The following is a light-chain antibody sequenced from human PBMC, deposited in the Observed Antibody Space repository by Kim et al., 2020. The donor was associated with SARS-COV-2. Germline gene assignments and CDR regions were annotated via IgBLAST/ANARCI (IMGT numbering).Light chain of an antibody. CDR2: AAS. CDR1: QGISSF. J-gene: IGKJ2*01. Sequence: SASLGDRVTITCRASQGISSFFAWFQQKPGKAPEHLIYAASTLQSGVPSRFSGSGSGTEYSLTITGLQPEDFATYFCQQFQSYPYTFGQGTKLEI. V-gene: IGKV1-9*01. CDR3: QQFQSYPYT.